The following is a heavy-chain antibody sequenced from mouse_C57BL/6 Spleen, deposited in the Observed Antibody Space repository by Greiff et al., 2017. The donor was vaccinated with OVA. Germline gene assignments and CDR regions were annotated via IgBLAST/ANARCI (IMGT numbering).Heavy chain of an antibody. CDR2: INPGSGGT. Sequence: QVQLQQSGAELVRPGTSVKVSCKASGYAFTNYLIEWVKQRPGQGLEWIGVINPGSGGTNYNEKFKGKATLTADKSSSTAYMQLSSLTSEDSAVYFCASDGLYFAYWGQGTTLTVSS. CDR3: ASDGLYFAY. V-gene: IGHV1-54*01. CDR1: GYAFTNYL. J-gene: IGHJ2*01.